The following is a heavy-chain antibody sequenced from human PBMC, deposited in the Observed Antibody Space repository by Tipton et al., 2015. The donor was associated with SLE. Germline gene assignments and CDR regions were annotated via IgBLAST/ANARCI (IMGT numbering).Heavy chain of an antibody. CDR1: GGSFSGYY. J-gene: IGHJ5*02. CDR3: ARHDDSSGYYP. Sequence: TLSLTCAVYGGSFSGYYWSWIRQPPGKGLEWIGYIYYSGSTNYNPSLKSRVTISVDTSKNQFSLKLSSVTAADTAVYYCARHDDSSGYYPWGQGTLVTVSS. D-gene: IGHD3-22*01. CDR2: IYYSGST. V-gene: IGHV4-59*01.